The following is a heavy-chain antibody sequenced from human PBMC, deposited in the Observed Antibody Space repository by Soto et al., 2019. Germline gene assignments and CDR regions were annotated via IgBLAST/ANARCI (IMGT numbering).Heavy chain of an antibody. J-gene: IGHJ6*02. D-gene: IGHD6-19*01. Sequence: ASVKVSCKASGYTFTSYGISWVRQAPGQGLEWMGWISAYNGNTNYAQKLQGRVTMTTDTSTSTAYMELRSLRSDDTAVYYCARELPVAGPPGYYYGMDVWGQGTTMTFYS. V-gene: IGHV1-18*04. CDR3: ARELPVAGPPGYYYGMDV. CDR2: ISAYNGNT. CDR1: GYTFTSYG.